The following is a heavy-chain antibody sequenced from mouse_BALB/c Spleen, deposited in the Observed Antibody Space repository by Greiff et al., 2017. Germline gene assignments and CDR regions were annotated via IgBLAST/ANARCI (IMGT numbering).Heavy chain of an antibody. V-gene: IGHV1S135*01. J-gene: IGHJ4*01. Sequence: EVKLMESGPELVKPGASVKVSCKASGYSFTDYNMYWVKQSHGKSLEWIGYIDPYNGGTSYNQKFKGKATLTVDKSSSTAFMHLNSLTSEDSAVYYCARRNYRYDSYAMDYWGQGTSVTVSS. CDR3: ARRNYRYDSYAMDY. CDR2: IDPYNGGT. CDR1: GYSFTDYN. D-gene: IGHD2-14*01.